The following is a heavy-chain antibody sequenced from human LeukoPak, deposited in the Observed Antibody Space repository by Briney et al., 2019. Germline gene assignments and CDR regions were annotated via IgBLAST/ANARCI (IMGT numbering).Heavy chain of an antibody. D-gene: IGHD6-13*01. CDR3: ASSSSWAPGGYGMDV. J-gene: IGHJ6*02. V-gene: IGHV4-39*01. CDR2: IYYSRST. Sequence: SETLSLTCTVSGGSISSSSYYWGWIRQPPGKGLEWIGSIYYSRSTYYNPSLKSRVTISVDTSKNQFSLKLSSVTAADTAVYYCASSSSWAPGGYGMDVWGQGTTVTVSS. CDR1: GGSISSSSYY.